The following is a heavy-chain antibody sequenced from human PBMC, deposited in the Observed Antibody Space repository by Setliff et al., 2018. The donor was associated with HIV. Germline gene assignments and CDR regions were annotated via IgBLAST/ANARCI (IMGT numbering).Heavy chain of an antibody. V-gene: IGHV6-1*01. CDR2: TYYKSKWYN. J-gene: IGHJ6*03. D-gene: IGHD6-19*01. CDR3: ASGAVAATGHYYYYYYMDV. Sequence: SQTLSLTCAISGDSVSSNSAAWNWIRQSPSRGLEWLGRTYYKSKWYNDYAVSVKSRITINPDTSKNQFSLQLSSVTPEDTAVYYCASGAVAATGHYYYYYYMDVWGKGTTVTVSS. CDR1: GDSVSSNSAA.